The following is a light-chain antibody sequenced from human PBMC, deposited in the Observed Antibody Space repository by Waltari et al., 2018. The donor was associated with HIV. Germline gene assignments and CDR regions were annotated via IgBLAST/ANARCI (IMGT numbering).Light chain of an antibody. J-gene: IGLJ2*01. CDR1: NIGSKS. Sequence: SYVLTQPPSVSVAPGQTARITSGGNNIGSKSVHWYQQKPGQAPVLVVYDDSDRPSGIPERFSGSNSGNTATLTISRVAAGDEADYYCQVWDSSSDHPVFGGGTKLTVL. V-gene: IGLV3-21*02. CDR3: QVWDSSSDHPV. CDR2: DDS.